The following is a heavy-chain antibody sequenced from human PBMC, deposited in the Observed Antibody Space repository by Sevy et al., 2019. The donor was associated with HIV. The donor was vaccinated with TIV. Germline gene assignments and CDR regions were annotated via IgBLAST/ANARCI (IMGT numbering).Heavy chain of an antibody. CDR3: ARDTYGGRYYYYGMDI. V-gene: IGHV3-21*01. D-gene: IGHD2-15*01. CDR2: ISSSSSYI. J-gene: IGHJ6*02. Sequence: GGSLRLSCAASGFTFSSYSMNWVRQAPGKGLEWVSSISSSSSYIYYADSVNGRFTISRDNAKNSLYLQMNSLRAEDTAVYYCARDTYGGRYYYYGMDIWGQGTTVTVSS. CDR1: GFTFSSYS.